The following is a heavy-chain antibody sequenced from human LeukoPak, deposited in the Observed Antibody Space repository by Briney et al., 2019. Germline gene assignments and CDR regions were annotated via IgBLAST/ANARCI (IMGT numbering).Heavy chain of an antibody. D-gene: IGHD3-22*01. CDR1: GFTFSSYS. V-gene: IGHV3-21*01. CDR2: ISSSSSYI. J-gene: IGHJ6*03. Sequence: PGGSLRLSCAASGFTFSSYSMNWVRQAPGKGLEWVSSISSSSSYIYYADSVKGRFTISRDNAKNSLYLQMNSLRAEDTAVYYCARVVASSGYYTSWGYYYYMDVWGKGTTVTISS. CDR3: ARVVASSGYYTSWGYYYYMDV.